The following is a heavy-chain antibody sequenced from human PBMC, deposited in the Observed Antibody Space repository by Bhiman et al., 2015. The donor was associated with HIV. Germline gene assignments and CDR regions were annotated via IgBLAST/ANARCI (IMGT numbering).Heavy chain of an antibody. J-gene: IGHJ3*01. CDR2: ISWNSGNM. V-gene: IGHV3-9*01. CDR1: GFTFDDYA. CDR3: AKDQSHFYDTFLGDAYV. D-gene: IGHD3-22*01. Sequence: EVQLVESGGGLVQPGRSLRLSCAASGFTFDDYAMHWVRQAPGKGLEWVSGISWNSGNMGYADSVKGRFTISRDSAKNSLYLQMNSLRPEDTALYYCAKDQSHFYDTFLGDAYVWGQGTMVTVSS.